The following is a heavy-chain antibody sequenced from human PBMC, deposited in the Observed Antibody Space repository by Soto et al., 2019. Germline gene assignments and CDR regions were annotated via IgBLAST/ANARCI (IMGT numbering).Heavy chain of an antibody. V-gene: IGHV5-51*01. Sequence: EVQLVQSGAEVKKPGESLKISCKGSGYSFTSYWIGWVRQMPGKGLEWMGIIYPGDSDTRYSPSFQGQVTISADKSIXTXYXXWSSPKASDTAMYYCARHGLFQWGCYSSSWNWFDPGGQGTLVTVSS. D-gene: IGHD6-13*01. CDR2: IYPGDSDT. J-gene: IGHJ5*02. CDR1: GYSFTSYW. CDR3: ARHGLFQWGCYSSSWNWFDP.